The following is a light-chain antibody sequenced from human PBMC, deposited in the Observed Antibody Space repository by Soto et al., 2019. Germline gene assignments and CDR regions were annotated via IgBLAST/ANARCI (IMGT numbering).Light chain of an antibody. CDR3: QAWDSSTFYV. CDR1: KLGDKY. V-gene: IGLV3-1*01. Sequence: SYELTQPASVSVSAGQTASITCSGDKLGDKYACWYQQKPGQSPVLVIYQDSKRPSGIPERFSGSNSGNTATLTISGTQAMDEADYYCQAWDSSTFYVFGTGTKLTV. CDR2: QDS. J-gene: IGLJ1*01.